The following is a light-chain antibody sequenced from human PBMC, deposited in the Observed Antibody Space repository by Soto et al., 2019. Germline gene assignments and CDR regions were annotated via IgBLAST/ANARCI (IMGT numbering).Light chain of an antibody. V-gene: IGLV6-57*04. Sequence: FMLTQPHSVSESPGKTVTISCTRSSGSIASNYVQWYQQRPGSAPTTVIYEDNQRPSGVPDRFSGSIDSSSNSASLTISGLKTEDEVDYYCQSYDSSIGGVFGGGTKLTVL. CDR1: SGSIASNY. CDR3: QSYDSSIGGV. J-gene: IGLJ2*01. CDR2: EDN.